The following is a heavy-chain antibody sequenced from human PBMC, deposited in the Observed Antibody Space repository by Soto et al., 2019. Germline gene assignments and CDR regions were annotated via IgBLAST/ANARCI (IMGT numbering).Heavy chain of an antibody. D-gene: IGHD2-15*01. CDR1: GGSFSGYY. CDR3: AREMSRYCSGGICCSSYYYYYYMDV. V-gene: IGHV4-34*01. J-gene: IGHJ6*03. Sequence: SETLSLTCAVYGGSFSGYYWSWIRQPPGKGLEWIGEINHSGSTNYNPSLKSRVTISVDTSKNQFSLKLSSVTAADTAVYYCAREMSRYCSGGICCSSYYYYYYMDVWGKGTTVTVSS. CDR2: INHSGST.